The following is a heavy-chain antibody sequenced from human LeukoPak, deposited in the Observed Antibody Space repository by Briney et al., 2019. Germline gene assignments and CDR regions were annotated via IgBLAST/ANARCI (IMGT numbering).Heavy chain of an antibody. CDR1: GFTFSDYY. CDR2: ISSSDNTI. J-gene: IGHJ4*02. D-gene: IGHD4-23*01. CDR3: AVGPTTVADY. V-gene: IGHV3-11*04. Sequence: GGSLRLSCAASGFTFSDYYMSWIRQAPGKGLEWVSYISSSDNTIYYEDSYADSVKGRFTISRDNATNSLFLQMNSLRAEDTAVYYCAVGPTTVADYWGQGTLVTVSS.